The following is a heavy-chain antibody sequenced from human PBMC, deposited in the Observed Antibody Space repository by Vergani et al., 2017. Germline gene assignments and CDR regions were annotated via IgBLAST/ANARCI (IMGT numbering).Heavy chain of an antibody. CDR3: ARDLGYYGSGSYFWFDP. CDR1: GVSISSGDYY. D-gene: IGHD3-10*01. J-gene: IGHJ5*02. V-gene: IGHV4-30-4*01. Sequence: QVQLQESGPGLVKPSQTLSLTCTVSGVSISSGDYYWSWIRQPPGKGLEWIGYIYYSGSTYYNPSLKSRVTISVDTSKNQFSLKLSSVTAADTAVYYCARDLGYYGSGSYFWFDPWGQGTLVTVSS. CDR2: IYYSGST.